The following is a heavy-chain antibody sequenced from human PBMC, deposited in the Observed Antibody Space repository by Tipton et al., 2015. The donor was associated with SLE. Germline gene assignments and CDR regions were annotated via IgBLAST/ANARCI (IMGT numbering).Heavy chain of an antibody. Sequence: SLRLSCAASGFTFSSYWMSWVRQAPGKGLEWVANIKQDGSEKYYVDSVKGRFTISRDNAKNSLYLQMNSLRAEDTAVYYCARAPIDFWSGYYKGDAFDIWGQGTMVTVSS. V-gene: IGHV3-7*03. CDR3: ARAPIDFWSGYYKGDAFDI. CDR2: IKQDGSEK. D-gene: IGHD3-3*01. J-gene: IGHJ3*02. CDR1: GFTFSSYW.